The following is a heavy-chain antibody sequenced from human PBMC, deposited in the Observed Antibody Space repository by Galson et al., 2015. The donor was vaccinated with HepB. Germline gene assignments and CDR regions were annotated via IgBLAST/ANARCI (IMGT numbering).Heavy chain of an antibody. V-gene: IGHV3-49*04. CDR1: GFTFGDYA. Sequence: SLRLSCAASGFTFGDYAMSWVRQAPGKGLEWVGFIRSEAYGGTTEYAASVKGRFTISRDDSKSIAYLQMNSLKTEDTAVYYCTRDHATVTLGYYYYYGMDVWGQGTTVTVSS. J-gene: IGHJ6*02. D-gene: IGHD4-17*01. CDR2: IRSEAYGGTT. CDR3: TRDHATVTLGYYYYYGMDV.